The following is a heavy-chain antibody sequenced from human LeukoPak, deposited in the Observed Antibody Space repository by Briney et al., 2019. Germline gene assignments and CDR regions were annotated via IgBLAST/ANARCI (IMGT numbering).Heavy chain of an antibody. CDR1: GFTFSSHA. Sequence: PGGSLRLSCAASGFTFSSHAMSWVRQGPGKGLEWVSAISGSGGSAWYADSVKGRFTISRDNSKNTLYLQMSGLRAVDTAVYYCAKDPPGGSSGWYDWGQGTLVTVSS. V-gene: IGHV3-23*01. D-gene: IGHD6-19*01. CDR2: ISGSGGSA. J-gene: IGHJ4*02. CDR3: AKDPPGGSSGWYD.